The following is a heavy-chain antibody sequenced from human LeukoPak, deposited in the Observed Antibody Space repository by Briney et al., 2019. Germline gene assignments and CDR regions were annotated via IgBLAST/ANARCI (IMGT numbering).Heavy chain of an antibody. D-gene: IGHD5-24*01. CDR1: GGSISTNDW. Sequence: PSETLSLTCAVSGGSISTNDWWSWVRQPPGKGLEWIGEIYHNGDTNYNPSLKSRVTISVDKSKNQFYLKLSSVTAADTAVYYCAREITDYYYYYMDVWGKGTTVTVSS. CDR3: AREITDYYYYYMDV. J-gene: IGHJ6*03. V-gene: IGHV4-4*02. CDR2: IYHNGDT.